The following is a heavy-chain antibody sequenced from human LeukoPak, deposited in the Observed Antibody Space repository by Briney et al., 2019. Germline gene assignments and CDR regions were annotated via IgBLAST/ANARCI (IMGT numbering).Heavy chain of an antibody. CDR2: IYYNGNT. Sequence: SETLSLTCTVSGGSIRSYYWSWVRQPPGKGLEWIGYIYYNGNTDYNASLKSRVTISVDTSKNQFSLKLSSVTAADTAAYYCARHPDSSGYYFYFQHWGQGTLVTVSS. CDR3: ARHPDSSGYYFYFQH. J-gene: IGHJ1*01. CDR1: GGSIRSYY. V-gene: IGHV4-59*08. D-gene: IGHD3-22*01.